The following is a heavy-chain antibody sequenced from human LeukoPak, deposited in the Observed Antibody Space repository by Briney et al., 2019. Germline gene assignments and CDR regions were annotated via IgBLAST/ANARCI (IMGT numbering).Heavy chain of an antibody. Sequence: LGASVKVSCKASGDTFSSYAISWVRRAPGQGLEWMGGIIPIFGTANYAQKFQGRVTITTDESTSTAYMELSSLRSEDTAVYYSARVGPGEYCSSTSCTSGYYYYYMDVWGKGTTVTVSS. CDR1: GDTFSSYA. CDR2: IIPIFGTA. V-gene: IGHV1-69*05. D-gene: IGHD2-2*01. J-gene: IGHJ6*03. CDR3: ARVGPGEYCSSTSCTSGYYYYYMDV.